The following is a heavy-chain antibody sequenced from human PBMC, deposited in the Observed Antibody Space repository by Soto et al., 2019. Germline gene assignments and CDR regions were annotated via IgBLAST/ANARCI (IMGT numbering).Heavy chain of an antibody. Sequence: QVQLVESGGGVVQPGRSLRLSCAASGFTFSSYGMHWVRQAPVKGLEWVAVISYDGSNKYYADSVKGRFTISRDNSKNTLYLQMNSLRAEDTAVYYCAKDHGSGSYWGQGTLVTVSS. J-gene: IGHJ4*02. CDR1: GFTFSSYG. CDR3: AKDHGSGSY. CDR2: ISYDGSNK. V-gene: IGHV3-30*18. D-gene: IGHD1-26*01.